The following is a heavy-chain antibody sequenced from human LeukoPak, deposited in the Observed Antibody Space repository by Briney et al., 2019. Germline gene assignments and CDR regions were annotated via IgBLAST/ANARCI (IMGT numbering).Heavy chain of an antibody. CDR3: ARSGRQSSDY. Sequence: GGSLRLSCAPSGFSFSTYWMHWVRHAPGKGLVWVSRITPDASNTKYADSVKGRFTISRDNAKNSLYLQMNSLRAEDTAVFYCARSGRQSSDYWGQGTLVTVSS. D-gene: IGHD6-19*01. V-gene: IGHV3-74*03. CDR1: GFSFSTYW. J-gene: IGHJ4*02. CDR2: ITPDASNT.